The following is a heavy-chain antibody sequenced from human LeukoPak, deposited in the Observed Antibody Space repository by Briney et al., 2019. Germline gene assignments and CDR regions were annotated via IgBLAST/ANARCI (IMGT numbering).Heavy chain of an antibody. D-gene: IGHD3-22*01. V-gene: IGHV3-23*01. CDR3: AKRTSESSGYDY. CDR2: IISGSGGTT. J-gene: IGHJ4*02. CDR1: GFTFSTYA. Sequence: GGSLRLSCAASGFTFSTYAMSWVRQGPGKGLEWVSGIISGSGGTTYYADSVKGQFTVSRDNSKNTLYLQMNTLRAEDTAVYYCAKRTSESSGYDYWGQGTLVTVSS.